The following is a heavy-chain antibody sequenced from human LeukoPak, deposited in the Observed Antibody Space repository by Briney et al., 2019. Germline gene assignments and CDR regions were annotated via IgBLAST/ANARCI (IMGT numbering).Heavy chain of an antibody. V-gene: IGHV4-38-2*01. J-gene: IGHJ1*01. D-gene: IGHD6-13*01. Sequence: SETLSLTCAVSGYSISSGYYWGWIRQPPGKGLEWIGSIYHSGSTYYNPSLKSRVTISVDTSKNQCSLKLSSVTAADTAVYYCAKSRGQLVPDYFQHWGQGTLVTVSS. CDR1: GYSISSGYY. CDR3: AKSRGQLVPDYFQH. CDR2: IYHSGST.